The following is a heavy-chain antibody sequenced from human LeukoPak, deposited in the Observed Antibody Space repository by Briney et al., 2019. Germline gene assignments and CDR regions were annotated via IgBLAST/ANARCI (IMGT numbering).Heavy chain of an antibody. D-gene: IGHD3-10*01. V-gene: IGHV1-69*04. CDR3: ARGETSGSYMAYYFDY. CDR2: IIPILGIA. Sequence: SVKVSCKASGGTFSSYAISWVRQAPGQGLEWMGRIIPILGIANYAQKFQGRVTITADKSTSTAYMELSSLRSEDTAVYYCARGETSGSYMAYYFDYWGQGTLVTVSS. J-gene: IGHJ4*02. CDR1: GGTFSSYA.